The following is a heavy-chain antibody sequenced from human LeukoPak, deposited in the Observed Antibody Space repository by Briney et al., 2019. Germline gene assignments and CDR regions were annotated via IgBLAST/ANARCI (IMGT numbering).Heavy chain of an antibody. CDR2: IGGYNGNT. CDR1: GYTFTSYG. V-gene: IGHV1-18*01. J-gene: IGHJ3*02. Sequence: ASVKVSCTASGYTFTSYGFTWVRQAPGQGLEWMGWIGGYNGNTNYAQRFQGRVTMTTDTSTSTAYMELRSLRSDDTAVYYCARDQEVLRYFDWLLFEPHHDAFDIWGQGTMVTVSS. CDR3: ARDQEVLRYFDWLLFEPHHDAFDI. D-gene: IGHD3-9*01.